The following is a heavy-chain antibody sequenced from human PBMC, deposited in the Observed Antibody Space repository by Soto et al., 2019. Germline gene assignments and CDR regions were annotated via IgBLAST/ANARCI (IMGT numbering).Heavy chain of an antibody. J-gene: IGHJ4*02. V-gene: IGHV1-18*01. Sequence: ASVKVSCKASGYTFTSYGISWGRQAPGQGLEWMGWISASKGSTHYAQEVQGRISMTTDTSTNTAYMEVRSLRSDDTAVYYCARDRSDYYDSGSYYLYWGQGTPVTVSS. D-gene: IGHD3-10*01. CDR1: GYTFTSYG. CDR2: ISASKGST. CDR3: ARDRSDYYDSGSYYLY.